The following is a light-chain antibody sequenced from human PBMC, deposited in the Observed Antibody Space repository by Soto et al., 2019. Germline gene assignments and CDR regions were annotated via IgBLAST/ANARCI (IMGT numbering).Light chain of an antibody. J-gene: IGKJ1*01. CDR2: GAF. V-gene: IGKV3-20*01. CDR1: QPIYSNY. Sequence: VLTQSPGTLSLSPGEAATLSCRASQPIYSNYLAWYQQKPGQAPRLLISGAFTRATGIPARFSGSGSGTDFTLTISSLEPEDFAVYYCQQYDRSPRTFGQGTKVDI. CDR3: QQYDRSPRT.